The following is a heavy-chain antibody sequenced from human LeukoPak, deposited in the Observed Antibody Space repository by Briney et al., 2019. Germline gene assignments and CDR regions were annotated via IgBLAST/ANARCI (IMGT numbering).Heavy chain of an antibody. CDR2: IRYDGSTK. D-gene: IGHD3-10*01. CDR1: EFTFSSYG. Sequence: GGSLRLSCVASEFTFSSYGMHWVRQAPGKGLEWVAFIRYDGSTKYYTNSVKGRFTISRDNSKNTLYLQMNSLRAEDTAVYYCARDEDGFGGWGQGTMVTVSS. J-gene: IGHJ3*01. V-gene: IGHV3-30*02. CDR3: ARDEDGFGG.